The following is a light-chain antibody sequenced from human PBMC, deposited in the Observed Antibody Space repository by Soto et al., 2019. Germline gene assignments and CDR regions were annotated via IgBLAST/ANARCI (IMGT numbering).Light chain of an antibody. CDR3: QQYDTYINS. J-gene: IGKJ2*01. V-gene: IGKV1-5*01. CDR2: DAS. CDR1: QSIRNW. Sequence: DLPMTQSPSTLSASVGDRVTITCRASQSIRNWLAWYQQKPGKAPKLLIYDASSLESGVPSRFSGSGSGTDFTLTISSLQPDDFATYYCQQYDTYINSFGQGTNLEIK.